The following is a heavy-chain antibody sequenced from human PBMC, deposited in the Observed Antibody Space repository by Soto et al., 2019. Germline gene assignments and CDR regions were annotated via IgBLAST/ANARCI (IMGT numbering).Heavy chain of an antibody. V-gene: IGHV1-69*12. D-gene: IGHD5-12*01. CDR2: IIPIFGTA. Sequence: QVQLVQSGAEVKKPGSSVKVSCKASGGTFSSYAISWVRQAPGQGLEWMGGIIPIFGTANYAQKFQGRVTITADESPSTAYMELSSLRSEDTAVYYCARGRDIVATIKYYGMDVWGQGTTVTVSS. J-gene: IGHJ6*02. CDR1: GGTFSSYA. CDR3: ARGRDIVATIKYYGMDV.